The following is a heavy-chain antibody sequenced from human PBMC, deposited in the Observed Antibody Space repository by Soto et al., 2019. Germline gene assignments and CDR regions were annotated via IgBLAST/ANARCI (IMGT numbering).Heavy chain of an antibody. CDR3: ARQVWPHGYYYYGMDV. CDR2: IIPIFGTA. Sequence: QVQLVQSGAEVKKHGSSVKVSCKASGGTFSSYAISWVRQAPGHGLEWMGGIIPIFGTANYAQKFQGRVTITADESTSTAYMERSSLRSEDTAVYYCARQVWPHGYYYYGMDVWGQGTTVTVSS. J-gene: IGHJ6*02. V-gene: IGHV1-69*01. CDR1: GGTFSSYA.